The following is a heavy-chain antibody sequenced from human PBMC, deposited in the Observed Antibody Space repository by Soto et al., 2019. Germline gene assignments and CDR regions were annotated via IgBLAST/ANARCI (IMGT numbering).Heavy chain of an antibody. V-gene: IGHV3-48*02. CDR3: VRXXXSAWDLEY. CDR2: LSSGDSTT. D-gene: IGHD6-19*01. Sequence: EVQLVESGGGLVQPGGSLRLSCTASGFTFSNYAMNWVRLAPGKGLEWISYLSSGDSTTYYADSVKGRFTIARDNAKTSLYLQMNSLTEEDTAVYSCVRXXXSAWDLEYWGQGTLVIVSS. CDR1: GFTFSNYA. J-gene: IGHJ4*02.